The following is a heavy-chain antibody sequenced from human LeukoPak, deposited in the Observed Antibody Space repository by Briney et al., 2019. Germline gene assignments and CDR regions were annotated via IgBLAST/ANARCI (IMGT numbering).Heavy chain of an antibody. CDR1: GFTFSSYW. CDR3: ARFGFGDCNSTSCFEDWFDP. Sequence: PGGSLRLSCAASGFTFSSYWMHWVRLAPGKGLVWVSRINTDGSRISYADSVKGRFTISRDNAKNTLYLQMNSLRAEDTAVYYCARFGFGDCNSTSCFEDWFDPWGQGTLVTVSS. V-gene: IGHV3-74*01. CDR2: INTDGSRI. D-gene: IGHD2-2*01. J-gene: IGHJ5*02.